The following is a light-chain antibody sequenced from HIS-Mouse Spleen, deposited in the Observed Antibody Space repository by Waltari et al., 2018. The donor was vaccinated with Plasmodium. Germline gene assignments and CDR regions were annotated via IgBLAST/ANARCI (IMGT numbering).Light chain of an antibody. J-gene: IGKJ3*01. Sequence: EIVMTQSPATLSVYTGARATLSCRASPSVSSNLAWYQQKPGQAPRLLLYGASTRATGIPARFSGSGSGTEFTLTISSLQSEDFAVYYCQQYNNWSFTFGPGTKVDIK. CDR3: QQYNNWSFT. V-gene: IGKV3-15*01. CDR1: PSVSSN. CDR2: GAS.